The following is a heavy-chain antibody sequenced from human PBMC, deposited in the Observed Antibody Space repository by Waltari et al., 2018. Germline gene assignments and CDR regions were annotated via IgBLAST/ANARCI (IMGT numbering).Heavy chain of an antibody. CDR1: GGSISSYY. D-gene: IGHD3-16*02. CDR2: IYYSGST. CDR3: ARDVKGPWYFDY. Sequence: QVQLRESGPGLVKPSETLSLTCTVSGGSISSYYWSWIRQPPGKGLEWIGYIYYSGSTNYNPSLKSRVTISVDTSKNQFSLKLSSVTAADTAVYYCARDVKGPWYFDYWGQGTLVTVSS. J-gene: IGHJ4*02. V-gene: IGHV4-59*01.